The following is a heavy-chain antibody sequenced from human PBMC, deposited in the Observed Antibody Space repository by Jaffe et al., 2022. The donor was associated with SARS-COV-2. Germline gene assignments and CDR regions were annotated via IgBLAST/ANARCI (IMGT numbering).Heavy chain of an antibody. CDR3: VKDLRDKYSFDY. V-gene: IGHV3-64D*09. CDR1: GFTFSDHS. CDR2: ISNNGDRT. Sequence: EVQLVESGGGLVQPGGSLRLSCSASGFTFSDHSMHWVRQAPGKGLEYVSFISNNGDRTGYADSVKGRFTISRDNSKNTLFLQMSSLRAEDTALYYCVKDLRDKYSFDYWGQGTLVTVSS. J-gene: IGHJ4*02.